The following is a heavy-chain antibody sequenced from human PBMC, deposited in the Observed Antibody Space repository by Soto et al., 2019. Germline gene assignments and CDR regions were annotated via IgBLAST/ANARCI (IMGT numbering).Heavy chain of an antibody. J-gene: IGHJ3*01. CDR3: AKLGYCTNGVCKPYDAFDF. D-gene: IGHD2-8*01. Sequence: PGGSLTLSCAASGFTFSSYAMSWVRQAPGKGLEWVSAISGSGGSTYYADSVKGRFTISRDNSKNTLYLQMNSLRAEDTAVYYCAKLGYCTNGVCKPYDAFDFWGQGTMVTVSS. CDR1: GFTFSSYA. V-gene: IGHV3-23*01. CDR2: ISGSGGST.